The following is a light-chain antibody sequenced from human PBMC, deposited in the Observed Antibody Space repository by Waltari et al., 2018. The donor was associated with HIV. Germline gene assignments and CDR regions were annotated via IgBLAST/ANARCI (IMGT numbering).Light chain of an antibody. CDR1: SVGSKS. CDR2: DDS. J-gene: IGLJ2*01. CDR3: QVCVDNSVI. V-gene: IGLV3-21*02. Sequence: SYVLTQPPSVSVAPGQPARITCWVNSVGSKSVHWYQQKSGQAPGLVVYDDSDRPSGIPERFSGSNSGNTATLTISRVEDGDEADYYCQVCVDNSVIFAGGTRLTVL.